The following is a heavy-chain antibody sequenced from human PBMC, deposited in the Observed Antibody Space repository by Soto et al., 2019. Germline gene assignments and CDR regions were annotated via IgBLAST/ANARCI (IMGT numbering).Heavy chain of an antibody. V-gene: IGHV3-64D*08. CDR1: GFTFSSYA. J-gene: IGHJ3*02. CDR3: VKASGYYDSSGSHDAFDI. D-gene: IGHD3-22*01. CDR2: ISSNGGST. Sequence: GGSLRLSCSASGFTFSSYAMHWVRQAPGKGLEYVSAISSNGGSTYYADSVKGRFTISRDNSKNTLYLQMSSLRAEDTAVYYCVKASGYYDSSGSHDAFDIWGQGTMVTVSS.